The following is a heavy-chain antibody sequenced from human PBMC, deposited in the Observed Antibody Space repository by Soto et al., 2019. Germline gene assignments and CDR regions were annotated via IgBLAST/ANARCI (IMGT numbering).Heavy chain of an antibody. CDR1: GYTFTSYG. D-gene: IGHD2-15*01. CDR2: ISAYNGNT. V-gene: IGHV1-18*01. CDR3: ARVNVWDIVVVVAATRGPDPDHFDY. J-gene: IGHJ4*02. Sequence: ASVKVSCKASGYTFTSYGISWVRQAPGQGLEWMGWISAYNGNTNYAQKLQGRVTMTTDTSTSTAYMELRSLRSDDTAVYYCARVNVWDIVVVVAATRGPDPDHFDYWGQGTLVTVSS.